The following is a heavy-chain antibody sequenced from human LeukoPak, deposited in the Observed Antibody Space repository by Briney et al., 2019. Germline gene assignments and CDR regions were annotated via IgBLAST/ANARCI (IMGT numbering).Heavy chain of an antibody. D-gene: IGHD3-22*01. CDR3: ARVGYYDSSGYYYPFDY. J-gene: IGHJ4*02. V-gene: IGHV3-33*01. CDR1: GFSFSSYG. Sequence: GGSLRLSCAASGFSFSSYGMHWVRQAPGKGLEWVAVIWYDGTNKYYADSVKGRFTISRDNSKNTLYLQMNSLRAEDTAVYYCARVGYYDSSGYYYPFDYWGQGTLITVSS. CDR2: IWYDGTNK.